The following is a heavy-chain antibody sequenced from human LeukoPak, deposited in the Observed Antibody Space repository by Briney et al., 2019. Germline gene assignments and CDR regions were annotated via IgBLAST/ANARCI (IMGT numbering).Heavy chain of an antibody. V-gene: IGHV1-2*02. CDR3: ARTFYDTLDSDAFDF. CDR1: GYTFSGSY. Sequence: SVKVSCKASGYTFSGSYMHWVRQAPGQGLEWMGWINPDSGGTNNAQKFQGRVTMTRDTSISTAYMELSRLRSDDTAVYYCARTFYDTLDSDAFDFWGQGTMVIVSS. D-gene: IGHD2/OR15-2a*01. CDR2: INPDSGGT. J-gene: IGHJ3*01.